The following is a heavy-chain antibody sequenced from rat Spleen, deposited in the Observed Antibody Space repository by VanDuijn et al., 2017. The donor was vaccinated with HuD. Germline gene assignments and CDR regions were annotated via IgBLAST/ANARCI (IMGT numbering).Heavy chain of an antibody. V-gene: IGHV6-13*01. CDR2: IKDKSNNYAT. CDR1: GFTFSTAW. D-gene: IGHD1-10*01. CDR3: TTWNNNYDD. Sequence: EVQVLESGGGLVQPGNSLRLSCATSGFTFSTAWMYWYRQFPEKRLEWIARIKDKSNNYATDYVESVKGRFTISRYDSKSSVYLQMNSLKEEDTATYYCTTWNNNYDDWGQGVMVTVSS. J-gene: IGHJ2*01.